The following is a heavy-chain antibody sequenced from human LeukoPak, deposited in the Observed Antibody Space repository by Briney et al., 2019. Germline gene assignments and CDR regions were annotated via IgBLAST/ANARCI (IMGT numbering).Heavy chain of an antibody. CDR2: MYYSGST. CDR3: ARGGGYDSSDYPPYYFDY. D-gene: IGHD3-22*01. J-gene: IGHJ4*02. Sequence: WVRQAPGKGLEWIGSMYYSGSTYYNPSLKSRVTISVDTSKNQFSLKLSSVTAADTAVYYCARGGGYDSSDYPPYYFDYWGQGTLVTVSS. V-gene: IGHV4-39*02.